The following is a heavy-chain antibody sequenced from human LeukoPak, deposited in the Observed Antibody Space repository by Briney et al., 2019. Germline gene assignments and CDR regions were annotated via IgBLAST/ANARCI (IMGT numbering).Heavy chain of an antibody. V-gene: IGHV3-7*01. J-gene: IGHJ6*02. CDR3: ARERLWFGELLRYYYYGMDV. CDR2: IKQDGSEK. D-gene: IGHD3-10*01. Sequence: GGSLRLSCVPSGFTLSTYWMSWVRQAPGKGLGWVANIKQDGSEKYYVDSVKGRFTISRDNAKNSLYLQMNNLRAEDTAVYYCARERLWFGELLRYYYYGMDVWGQGTTVTVSS. CDR1: GFTLSTYW.